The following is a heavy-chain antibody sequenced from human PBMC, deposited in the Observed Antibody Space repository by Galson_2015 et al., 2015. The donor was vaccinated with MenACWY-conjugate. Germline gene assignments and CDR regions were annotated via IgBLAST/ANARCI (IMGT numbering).Heavy chain of an antibody. J-gene: IGHJ5*02. V-gene: IGHV1-2*04. CDR1: GYTFTGYY. D-gene: IGHD2-2*01. CDR2: INPNSGGT. Sequence: SVKVSCKASGYTFTGYYMHWVRQALGQGLEWMGWINPNSGGTNYAQKFQGWVTMTRDTSISTAYMEPSRLRSDDTAVYYCARGVDGSAADSQEAGQPPFDPWGQGTLVTVSS. CDR3: ARGVDGSAADSQEAGQPPFDP.